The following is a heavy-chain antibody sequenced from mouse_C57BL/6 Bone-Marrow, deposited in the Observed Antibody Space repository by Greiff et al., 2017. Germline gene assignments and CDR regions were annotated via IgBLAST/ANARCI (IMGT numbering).Heavy chain of an antibody. CDR1: GFTFSSYG. V-gene: IGHV5-6*01. CDR3: ARRPLLRRFPWFAY. D-gene: IGHD1-1*01. J-gene: IGHJ3*01. CDR2: ISSGGSYT. Sequence: EVHLVESGGDLVKPGGSLKLSCAASGFTFSSYGMSWVRQTPDKRLEWVATISSGGSYTYYPDSVKGRFTISRDNAKNTLYLQMSSLKSEDTAMYYCARRPLLRRFPWFAYWGQGTLVTVSA.